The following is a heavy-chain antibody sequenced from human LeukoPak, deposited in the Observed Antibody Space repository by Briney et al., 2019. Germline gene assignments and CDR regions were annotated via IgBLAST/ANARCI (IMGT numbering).Heavy chain of an antibody. Sequence: PSETLSLTCTVSGGSISSYSWSWIRQPPGKGLEWIAYIFYSGSTNYNPSLKSRVIISVDTSKNQFSLKLSSVTAADTAVYYCARDADYGGYYYFDYWGQGTLVTVSS. V-gene: IGHV4-59*01. CDR3: ARDADYGGYYYFDY. J-gene: IGHJ4*02. CDR1: GGSISSYS. D-gene: IGHD4-23*01. CDR2: IFYSGST.